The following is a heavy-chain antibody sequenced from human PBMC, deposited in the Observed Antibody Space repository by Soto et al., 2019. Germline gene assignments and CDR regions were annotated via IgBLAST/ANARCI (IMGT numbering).Heavy chain of an antibody. Sequence: SVKVSCKASGGTFSSYAIGWVRQAPGQGLEWMGGIIPIFGTANYAQKFQGRVTITADESTSTAYMELSSLRSEDTAVYYCASQADDSSGYYYDYWGQGTLVTVS. V-gene: IGHV1-69*13. CDR2: IIPIFGTA. D-gene: IGHD3-22*01. CDR3: ASQADDSSGYYYDY. J-gene: IGHJ4*02. CDR1: GGTFSSYA.